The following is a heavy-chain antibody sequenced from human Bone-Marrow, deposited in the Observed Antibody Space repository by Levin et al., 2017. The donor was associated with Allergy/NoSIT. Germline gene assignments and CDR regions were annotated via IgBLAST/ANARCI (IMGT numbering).Heavy chain of an antibody. CDR3: VSRYIGYYQGFDYYYGLDV. Sequence: SVKVSCTASGGSFNSFVISWVRQAPGQGLEWMGGIIPIFGRENYAQKFQGRVTITADKSTSTVFMELSSLRSDDTALYYCVSRYIGYYQGFDYYYGLDVWGQGTTVTGSS. CDR2: IIPIFGRE. J-gene: IGHJ6*02. V-gene: IGHV1-69*06. D-gene: IGHD5-12*01. CDR1: GGSFNSFV.